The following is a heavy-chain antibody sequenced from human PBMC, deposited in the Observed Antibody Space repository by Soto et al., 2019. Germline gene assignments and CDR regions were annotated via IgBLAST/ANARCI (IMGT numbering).Heavy chain of an antibody. Sequence: QLQLQESGPGLMKPSETLSLTCTVSGGSISGSSYYWGWIRQPPGKGLEWIGSVYYNGNTYYDPSLKSRVTISVDTSRNQFSLQLSSVTAADTAVYYCARECTVATIGGGMDVWGQGTTVTVSS. J-gene: IGHJ6*02. D-gene: IGHD5-12*01. V-gene: IGHV4-39*02. CDR1: GGSISGSSYY. CDR2: VYYNGNT. CDR3: ARECTVATIGGGMDV.